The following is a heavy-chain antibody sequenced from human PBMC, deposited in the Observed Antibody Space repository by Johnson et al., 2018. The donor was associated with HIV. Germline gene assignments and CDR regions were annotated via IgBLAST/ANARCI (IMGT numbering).Heavy chain of an antibody. CDR3: AKAGDWSDAFDI. V-gene: IGHV3-66*01. D-gene: IGHD3/OR15-3a*01. J-gene: IGHJ3*02. CDR2: ISNDGTT. Sequence: VQVVESGGGLVRPGGSLRLSCAASGFPVSGDYMSWVRQTPRKGLEWVSLISNDGTTYYADSVKGRFTISRDNSKNTLYLQMNSLRAEDTAVYYCAKAGDWSDAFDIWGQGTMVTVSS. CDR1: GFPVSGDY.